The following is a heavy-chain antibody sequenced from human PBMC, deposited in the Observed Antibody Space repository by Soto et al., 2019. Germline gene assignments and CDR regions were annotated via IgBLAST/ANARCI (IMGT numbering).Heavy chain of an antibody. D-gene: IGHD2-8*02. Sequence: SETLSLTCTVSGGSISSGGYYWSWIRQHPGKGLEWIGNIYFSGRTYYNPSLRSRVTISVDTSKNQFSLELTSVTAADTAMHYCARFAKEENPKVGSWYYFDFWGQGNLVTVSS. CDR2: IYFSGRT. V-gene: IGHV4-31*03. CDR3: ARFAKEENPKVGSWYYFDF. J-gene: IGHJ4*02. CDR1: GGSISSGGYY.